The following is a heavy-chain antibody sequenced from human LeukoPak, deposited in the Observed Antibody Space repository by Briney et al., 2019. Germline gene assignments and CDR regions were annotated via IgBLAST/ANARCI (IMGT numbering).Heavy chain of an antibody. CDR3: MNGGRGDQQDY. Sequence: PGGSLRLSCSASGFTFSSYAMHWVRQAPGKGLEYVSAISSNGGSTYYADSVKGRFTISRDNSKNTLYLQMSSLRAEDTAVYYCMNGGRGDQQDYWGQGTLVTVSS. CDR2: ISSNGGST. V-gene: IGHV3-64D*06. D-gene: IGHD2-2*01. CDR1: GFTFSSYA. J-gene: IGHJ4*02.